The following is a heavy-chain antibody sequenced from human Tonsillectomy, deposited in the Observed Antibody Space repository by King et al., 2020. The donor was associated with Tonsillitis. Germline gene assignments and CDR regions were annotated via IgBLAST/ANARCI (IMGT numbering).Heavy chain of an antibody. CDR1: GGTFSSYA. CDR3: AIAGHKKLPSSAGPSKTANYGMDV. V-gene: IGHV1-69*09. D-gene: IGHD4-23*01. Sequence: VQLVESGAEVKKSGSSVKVSCKASGGTFSSYAISWVRQAPGQGLEWMGRIIPILGIANYAQKFQGRVTITADKSTSTAYMEMSSLRSEDTAVYYCAIAGHKKLPSSAGPSKTANYGMDVWGQGTTVTVSS. J-gene: IGHJ6*02. CDR2: IIPILGIA.